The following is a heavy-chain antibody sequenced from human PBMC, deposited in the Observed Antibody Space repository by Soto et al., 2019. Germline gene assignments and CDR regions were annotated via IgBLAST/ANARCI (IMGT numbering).Heavy chain of an antibody. J-gene: IGHJ6*02. V-gene: IGHV3-33*01. D-gene: IGHD4-4*01. CDR2: IWFDGSAQ. CDR3: ASQSYSRPMDV. CDR1: GLTFSENG. Sequence: QVQLVESGGGVVQPGRSLRLSCAASGLTFSENGKHWVRQAPGKRLEWVALIWFDGSAQQYADSVKGRFTISRDNSKNTLYLQMDTLRVEDTAVYYCASQSYSRPMDVWGQGTTVTVSS.